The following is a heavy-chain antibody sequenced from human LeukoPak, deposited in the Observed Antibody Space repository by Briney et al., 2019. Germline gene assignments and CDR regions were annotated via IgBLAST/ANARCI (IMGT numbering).Heavy chain of an antibody. D-gene: IGHD6-13*01. Sequence: ASVKVSCKASGGTFSSYAISWVRQAPGQGLEWMGGIIPILGAANYAQKFQGRVTITTDESTSTAYVELSSLRSEDTAVYYCARGVAAAGLLFDYWGQGTLVTVSS. CDR1: GGTFSSYA. J-gene: IGHJ4*02. CDR2: IIPILGAA. V-gene: IGHV1-69*05. CDR3: ARGVAAAGLLFDY.